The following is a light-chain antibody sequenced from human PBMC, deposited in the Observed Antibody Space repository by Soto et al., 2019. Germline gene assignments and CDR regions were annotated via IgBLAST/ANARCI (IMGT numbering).Light chain of an antibody. CDR3: QQYGTSPS. J-gene: IGKJ3*01. CDR1: QSVSSNF. V-gene: IGKV3-20*01. CDR2: EAT. Sequence: EIVLTQTPGTLSLSPGERATLSCRASQSVSSNFLAWYQQKRGQAPRLPIYEATTRATGIPDRFSGSGSGTDFTLTVSTLKTEEFAVEDCQQYGTSPSVGPGTKVDSK.